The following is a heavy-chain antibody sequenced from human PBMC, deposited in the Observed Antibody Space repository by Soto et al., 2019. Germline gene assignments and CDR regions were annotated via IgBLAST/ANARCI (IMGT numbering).Heavy chain of an antibody. V-gene: IGHV1-2*04. CDR2: INPNSGGT. CDR3: ARADRIDSSSWYLSHNWFDP. CDR1: GYTFTGYY. D-gene: IGHD6-13*01. Sequence: ASVKVSCRASGYTFTGYYMHWVRQAPGQGLEWMGWINPNSGGTNYAQKFQGWVTMTRDTSISTAYMELSRLRSDDTAVYYCARADRIDSSSWYLSHNWFDPWGQGTLVTVSS. J-gene: IGHJ5*02.